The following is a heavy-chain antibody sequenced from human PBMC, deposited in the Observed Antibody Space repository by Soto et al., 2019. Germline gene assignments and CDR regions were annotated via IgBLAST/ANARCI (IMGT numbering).Heavy chain of an antibody. CDR2: ITGNNAKT. D-gene: IGHD3-10*01. CDR1: GYTFTTYG. Sequence: QVHLVQSGAEVKKPGASVKVSCQASGYTFTTYGISWVRQAPGQGLDLMGWITGNNAKTNYAEKFQGRVTMTTDTSTGTVYRELRILRSYDTDVYYCARVGVRGEVDYWGQGTLVTVSS. J-gene: IGHJ4*02. V-gene: IGHV1-18*01. CDR3: ARVGVRGEVDY.